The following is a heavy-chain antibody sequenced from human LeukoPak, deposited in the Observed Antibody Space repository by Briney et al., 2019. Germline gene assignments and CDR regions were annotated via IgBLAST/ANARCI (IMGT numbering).Heavy chain of an antibody. CDR1: GYSISSAYS. D-gene: IGHD1-1*01. CDR2: ISHSGTT. J-gene: IGHJ4*02. V-gene: IGHV4-38-2*02. CDR3: TREEGGTTVDY. Sequence: SETLSLTCTVSGYSISSAYSWGWIRQPPGKGLEWIGSISHSGTTYYNPSLKSRITISQGTSKNQFSLKVNSVTAADTAAYYCTREEGGTTVDYWGQGTLVTVSS.